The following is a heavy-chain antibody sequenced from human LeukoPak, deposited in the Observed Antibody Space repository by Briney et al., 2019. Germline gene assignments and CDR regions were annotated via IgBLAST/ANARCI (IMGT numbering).Heavy chain of an antibody. CDR3: ARSSAAAGPYYFDY. Sequence: PGGSLRLSCAASGFTFSSYAMHWVRQAPGKGLEYVSAISSNGGSTYYADSVKGRFTISRDNSKNTLYLQMGSLRAEDMAVYYCARSSAAAGPYYFDYWGQGTLVTVSS. D-gene: IGHD6-13*01. CDR1: GFTFSSYA. V-gene: IGHV3-64*02. J-gene: IGHJ4*02. CDR2: ISSNGGST.